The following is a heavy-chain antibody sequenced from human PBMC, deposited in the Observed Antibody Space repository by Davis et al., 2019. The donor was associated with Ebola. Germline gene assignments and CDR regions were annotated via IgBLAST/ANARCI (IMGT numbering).Heavy chain of an antibody. CDR1: GGSISTHY. Sequence: PGGSLRLSCTVSGGSISTHYWNWIRQPPGKGLEWIGYVYYSGSTNYNPSLKSRVTISLDTSKNQFSLKLSSVTAADTAVYYCARFTWCSSTSCYYYYGMDVWGQGTTVTVSS. V-gene: IGHV4-59*11. D-gene: IGHD2-2*01. CDR3: ARFTWCSSTSCYYYYGMDV. CDR2: VYYSGST. J-gene: IGHJ6*02.